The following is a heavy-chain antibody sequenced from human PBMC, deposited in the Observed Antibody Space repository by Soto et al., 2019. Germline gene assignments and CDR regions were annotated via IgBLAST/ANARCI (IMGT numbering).Heavy chain of an antibody. CDR1: GGTFSSYT. CDR3: ARGDSSGWNLDY. J-gene: IGHJ4*02. CDR2: INPILGIA. V-gene: IGHV1-69*02. Sequence: ASVKVSCKASGGTFSSYTISWVRQAPGQGLEWMGRINPILGIANYAQKFQGRVTITADKSTSTAYMELSSLRSEDTAVYYCARGDSSGWNLDYWGQGTLVTVSS. D-gene: IGHD6-19*01.